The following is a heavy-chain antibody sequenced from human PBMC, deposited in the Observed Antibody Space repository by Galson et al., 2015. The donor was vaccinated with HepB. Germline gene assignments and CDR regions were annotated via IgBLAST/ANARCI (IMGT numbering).Heavy chain of an antibody. J-gene: IGHJ4*02. CDR2: ISSSSSTI. Sequence: LRLSCAASGFTFSSYSMNWVRQAPGKGLEWVSYISSSSSTIYYADSVKGRFTISRDNAKNSLYLQMNSLRAEDTAVYYCAREYYFDYWGQGTLVTVSS. V-gene: IGHV3-48*04. CDR3: AREYYFDY. CDR1: GFTFSSYS.